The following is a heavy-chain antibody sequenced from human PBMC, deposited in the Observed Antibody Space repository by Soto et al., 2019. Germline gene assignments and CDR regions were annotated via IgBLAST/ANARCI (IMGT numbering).Heavy chain of an antibody. Sequence: GGSLRLSCAASGFTFSSYAMSWVRQAPGKGLEWVSAISGSGGSTYYADSVKGRFTISRDNSKNTLYLQMNSLRAEDTAVYYCAKAGYSSGWSIGLDYWGQGTLVTVSS. V-gene: IGHV3-23*01. J-gene: IGHJ4*02. CDR2: ISGSGGST. D-gene: IGHD6-19*01. CDR3: AKAGYSSGWSIGLDY. CDR1: GFTFSSYA.